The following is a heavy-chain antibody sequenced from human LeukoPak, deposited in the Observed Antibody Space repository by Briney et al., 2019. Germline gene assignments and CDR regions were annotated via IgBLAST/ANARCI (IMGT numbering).Heavy chain of an antibody. D-gene: IGHD3-3*01. CDR1: GGSISSYY. V-gene: IGHV4-59*08. Sequence: PSETLSLTCTVSGGSISSYYWSWIRQPPAKGLEWIGYIYYSGSTNYNPSLKSRVTISVDTSKNQFSLKLSSVTAADTAVYYCARHHFASTIFGVYPYFDYWGQGTLVTVSS. J-gene: IGHJ4*02. CDR2: IYYSGST. CDR3: ARHHFASTIFGVYPYFDY.